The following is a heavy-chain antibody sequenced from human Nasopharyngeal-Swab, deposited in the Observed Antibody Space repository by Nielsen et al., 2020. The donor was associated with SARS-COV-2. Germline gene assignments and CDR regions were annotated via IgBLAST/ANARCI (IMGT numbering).Heavy chain of an antibody. V-gene: IGHV1-69*04. CDR2: IIPILGIA. CDR3: ARAATYCDFWSGHLFDY. D-gene: IGHD3-3*01. Sequence: WVRQAPGQGLEWMGRIIPILGIANYAQKFQGRVTITADKSTSTAYMELSSLRSEDTAVYYCARAATYCDFWSGHLFDYWGQGTLVTVSS. J-gene: IGHJ4*02.